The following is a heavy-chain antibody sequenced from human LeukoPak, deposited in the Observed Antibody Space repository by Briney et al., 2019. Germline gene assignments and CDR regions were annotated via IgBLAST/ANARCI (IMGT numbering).Heavy chain of an antibody. D-gene: IGHD3-10*01. J-gene: IGHJ6*02. CDR3: ATGVRQPRYYYYGMDV. CDR1: GYTLTELS. V-gene: IGHV1-24*01. CDR2: FDPEDGET. Sequence: ASVKVSCKVSGYTLTELSTHWVRQAPGKGLEWMGGFDPEDGETIYAQKFQGRVTMTEDTSTDTAYMELSSLRSEDTAVYYRATGVRQPRYYYYGMDVWGQGTTVTVSS.